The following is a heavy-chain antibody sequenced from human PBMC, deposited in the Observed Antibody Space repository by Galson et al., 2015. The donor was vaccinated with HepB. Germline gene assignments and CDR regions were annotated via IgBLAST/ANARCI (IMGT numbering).Heavy chain of an antibody. CDR1: GYSFTSYW. CDR2: IYPGDSDT. V-gene: IGHV5-51*01. J-gene: IGHJ6*02. D-gene: IGHD3-10*01. Sequence: QSGAEVKKPGESLKISCKGSGYSFTSYWIGWVRQMPGKGLEWMGIIYPGDSDTRYSPSFQGQVTISADKSISTAYLQWSSLKASDTAMYYCARPPIKYYGSGSGGESGMDVWGQGTTVAVSS. CDR3: ARPPIKYYGSGSGGESGMDV.